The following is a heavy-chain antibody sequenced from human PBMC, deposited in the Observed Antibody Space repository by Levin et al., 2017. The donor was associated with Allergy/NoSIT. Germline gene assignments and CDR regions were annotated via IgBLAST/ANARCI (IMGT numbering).Heavy chain of an antibody. Sequence: ETLSLTCAASGFTFSSYAMSWVRQAPGKGLEWVSAISGSGGSTYYADSVKGRFTISRDNSKNTLYLQMNSLRAEDTAVYYCAKDRRAGVQLWCPFAYWGQGTLVTVSS. J-gene: IGHJ4*02. D-gene: IGHD5-18*01. V-gene: IGHV3-23*01. CDR1: GFTFSSYA. CDR2: ISGSGGST. CDR3: AKDRRAGVQLWCPFAY.